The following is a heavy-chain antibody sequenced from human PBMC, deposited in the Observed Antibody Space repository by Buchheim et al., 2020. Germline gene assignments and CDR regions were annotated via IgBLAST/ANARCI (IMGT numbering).Heavy chain of an antibody. V-gene: IGHV3-15*01. D-gene: IGHD3-22*01. J-gene: IGHJ4*02. CDR3: TTGLDYYDSSGCY. Sequence: EVQLVESGGGLVKPGGSLRLSCAASGFTFSNAWMSWVRQAPGKGLEWVGRIKSKTDGETTDYAAPVKGRFTISRDDSKNTLYLQMNSLKTEDTAVYYCTTGLDYYDSSGCYWGQGTL. CDR1: GFTFSNAW. CDR2: IKSKTDGETT.